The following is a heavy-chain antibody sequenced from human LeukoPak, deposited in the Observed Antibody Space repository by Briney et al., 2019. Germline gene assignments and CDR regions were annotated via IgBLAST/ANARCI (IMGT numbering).Heavy chain of an antibody. V-gene: IGHV1-8*01. CDR1: GYTFTSYD. D-gene: IGHD2-2*02. CDR3: ARILGYCSSTSCYRPLGY. Sequence: GASVRVSCKASGYTFTSYDINWVRQAPGQGLEWMGWMNPNSGNTDYAQKFQGRVTMTRNTSISTAYMELSSLRSEDTAVYYCARILGYCSSTSCYRPLGYWGQGTLVTVSS. J-gene: IGHJ4*02. CDR2: MNPNSGNT.